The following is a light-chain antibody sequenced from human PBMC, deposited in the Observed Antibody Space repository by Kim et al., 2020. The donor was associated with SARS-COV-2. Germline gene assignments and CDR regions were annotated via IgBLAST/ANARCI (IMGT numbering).Light chain of an antibody. J-gene: IGLJ3*02. CDR3: NSRDSSGNHWV. V-gene: IGLV3-19*01. Sequence: LEQTVRITRQRDSLRSYYASWYQQKPGQAPLLVIYGKNNRPSGIPDRFSGSSSGNTASLTITGAQAEDEADYYCNSRDSSGNHWVFGGGTQLTVL. CDR1: SLRSYY. CDR2: GKN.